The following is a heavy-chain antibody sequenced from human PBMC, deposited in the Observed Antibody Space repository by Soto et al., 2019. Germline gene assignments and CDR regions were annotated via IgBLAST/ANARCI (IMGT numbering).Heavy chain of an antibody. Sequence: GGSLRLSCAASGFTFSSYAMSWVRQAPGKGLEWVSAISGSGGSTYYADSVKGRFTISRDNSKNTLYLQMNSLRAEDTAVYYCAKDLPSIAVAGTRAFDIWGQGTMVTVSS. CDR2: ISGSGGST. J-gene: IGHJ3*02. V-gene: IGHV3-23*01. CDR1: GFTFSSYA. D-gene: IGHD6-19*01. CDR3: AKDLPSIAVAGTRAFDI.